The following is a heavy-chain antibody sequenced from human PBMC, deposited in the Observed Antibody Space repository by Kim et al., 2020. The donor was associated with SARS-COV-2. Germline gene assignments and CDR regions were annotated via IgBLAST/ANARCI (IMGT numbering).Heavy chain of an antibody. Sequence: WGSLRLSCAASGFTFSDYYMSWIRQAPGKGLEWVSYISSSGSTIYYADSVKGRFTISRDNAKNSLYLQMYSLRAEDTAVYYCARDAPRSTIETTIFGVVIHSDYYYYGVDVWGQGTTVTVSS. CDR3: ARDAPRSTIETTIFGVVIHSDYYYYGVDV. J-gene: IGHJ6*02. V-gene: IGHV3-11*01. D-gene: IGHD3-3*01. CDR1: GFTFSDYY. CDR2: ISSSGSTI.